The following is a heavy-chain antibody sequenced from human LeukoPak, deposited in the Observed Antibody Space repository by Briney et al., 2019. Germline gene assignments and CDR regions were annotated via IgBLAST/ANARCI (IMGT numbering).Heavy chain of an antibody. V-gene: IGHV3-7*03. Sequence: GGSLRLSCAASGFTFSTYAMSWVRQAPGKGLEWVANINKDGGEKYYVDSVKGRFTISRDNAKNSLYLQMNSLRADDTAVYYCVKDSPPRYSGSPPAYWGQGTLVTVSS. J-gene: IGHJ4*02. CDR1: GFTFSTYA. CDR3: VKDSPPRYSGSPPAY. CDR2: INKDGGEK. D-gene: IGHD1-26*01.